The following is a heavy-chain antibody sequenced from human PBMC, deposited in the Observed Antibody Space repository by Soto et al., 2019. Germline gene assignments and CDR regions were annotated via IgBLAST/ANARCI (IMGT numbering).Heavy chain of an antibody. J-gene: IGHJ6*02. CDR3: ARVIVYYYPMDV. D-gene: IGHD3-22*01. CDR2: ISAYNGNT. CDR1: GYTFTTYA. Sequence: QVQLVQSGGEVKKHGASVKVSCKASGYTFTTYALSWVRQAPGQGLEWMGWISAYNGNTNYAQNLQGRVTMTTDTSTSTAYRELRSLRSDDTTVYYCARVIVYYYPMDVGGQGTTVTVSS. V-gene: IGHV1-18*01.